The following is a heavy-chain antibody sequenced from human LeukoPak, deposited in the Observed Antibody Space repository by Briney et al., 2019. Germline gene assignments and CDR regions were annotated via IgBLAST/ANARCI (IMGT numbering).Heavy chain of an antibody. D-gene: IGHD3-22*01. CDR3: ARMRYDGSGYYFSSLDY. CDR2: INHSGST. CDR1: GGSFSGYY. J-gene: IGHJ4*02. Sequence: SETLSLTCAVYGGSFSGYYWSWIRQPPGKGLEWIGEINHSGSTNYNPSLKSRVTISVDTSKNQFSLKLSSVTAADTAVYYCARMRYDGSGYYFSSLDYWGQGTLVTVS. V-gene: IGHV4-34*01.